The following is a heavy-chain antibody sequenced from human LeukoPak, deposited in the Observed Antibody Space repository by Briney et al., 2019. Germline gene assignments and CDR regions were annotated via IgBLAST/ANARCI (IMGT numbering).Heavy chain of an antibody. V-gene: IGHV3-53*01. CDR2: IYSGGST. Sequence: GGSLRLSCVASGFTVSSNYMNWVRQAPGKGLERVSVIYSGGSTYYAGSVKGRFTISRDISRNTLYLQMNSMRAEDTAVYYCARERDNSASFDYWGQGTLVTASS. CDR3: ARERDNSASFDY. D-gene: IGHD4-23*01. CDR1: GFTVSSNY. J-gene: IGHJ4*02.